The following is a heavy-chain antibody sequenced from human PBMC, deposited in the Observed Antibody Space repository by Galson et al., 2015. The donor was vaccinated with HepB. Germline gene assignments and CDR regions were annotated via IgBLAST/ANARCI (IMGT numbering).Heavy chain of an antibody. Sequence: SVKVSCKASGGTFSTYTINWVRQAPGQGLEWMGRIIPLLDIPNNAQKFQGRVSITADKLTSTAYMELNSLTSEDSAVYYCARDTGYTYGLYGMDVWGQGTTVTVSS. V-gene: IGHV1-69*04. J-gene: IGHJ6*02. D-gene: IGHD5-18*01. CDR3: ARDTGYTYGLYGMDV. CDR2: IIPLLDIP. CDR1: GGTFSTYT.